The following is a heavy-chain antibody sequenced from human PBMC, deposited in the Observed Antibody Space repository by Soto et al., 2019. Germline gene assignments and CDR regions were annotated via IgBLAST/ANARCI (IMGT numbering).Heavy chain of an antibody. V-gene: IGHV3-21*01. CDR3: AREDSIIIPAVSDF. D-gene: IGHD2-2*01. Sequence: GESLKISCTVSGFAFNNYGINWVRQAPGKGLEWVSSISKSDYTYYSDSVKGRFAISRDNAKSSVSLQMNTLRVEDTAVYYCAREDSIIIPAVSDFWGQGTLVTVSS. J-gene: IGHJ4*02. CDR1: GFAFNNYG. CDR2: ISKSDYT.